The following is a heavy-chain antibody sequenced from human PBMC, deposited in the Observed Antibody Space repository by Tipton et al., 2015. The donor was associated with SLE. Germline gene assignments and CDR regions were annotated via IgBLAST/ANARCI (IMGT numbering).Heavy chain of an antibody. CDR1: GYTFISYD. CDR2: MNPDSGNS. Sequence: QSGAEVKKHGASVKVSCKASGYTFISYDINWVRQAPGQGLEWMGWMNPDSGNSGHAQKFQGRISMTRDTSISTAYMELSSLGSEDTAVYYCARVVGEKYLGYCDLWGRGTLVSVSS. J-gene: IGHJ2*01. V-gene: IGHV1-8*01. CDR3: ARVVGEKYLGYCDL. D-gene: IGHD1-26*01.